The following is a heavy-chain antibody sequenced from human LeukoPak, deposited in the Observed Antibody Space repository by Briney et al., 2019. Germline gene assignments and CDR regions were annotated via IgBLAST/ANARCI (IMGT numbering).Heavy chain of an antibody. CDR3: ARDGGLGLGYFDY. CDR2: INPNSGGT. CDR1: GYTFTGYY. J-gene: IGHJ4*02. D-gene: IGHD3-3*01. Sequence: ASVKVSCKASGYTFTGYYMHWVRQAPGQGFEWMGWINPNSGGTNYAQKFQGRVTMTRDTSISTAYMELSRVRSDDTAVYYCARDGGLGLGYFDYWGQGTLVTVSS. V-gene: IGHV1-2*02.